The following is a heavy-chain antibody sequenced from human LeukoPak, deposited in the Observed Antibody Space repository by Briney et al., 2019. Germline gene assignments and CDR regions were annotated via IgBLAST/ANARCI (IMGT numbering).Heavy chain of an antibody. J-gene: IGHJ4*02. CDR1: GFTFNNYA. V-gene: IGHV3-23*01. CDR3: TRRLDD. D-gene: IGHD3-16*01. Sequence: PGGSLRLSCVASGFTFNNYAMSWVRQAPGRGLEWASSTAGSGISKDYADSVKGRFTISRDNAQNSLYLQMNGLRVEDTAVYYCTRRLDDWGQGTLVTVSS. CDR2: TAGSGISK.